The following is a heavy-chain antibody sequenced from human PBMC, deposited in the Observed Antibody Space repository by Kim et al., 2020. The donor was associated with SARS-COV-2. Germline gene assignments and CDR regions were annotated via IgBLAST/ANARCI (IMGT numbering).Heavy chain of an antibody. V-gene: IGHV1-69*04. CDR3: ASVSWNPMDGNYGMDV. CDR1: GGTFSSYA. D-gene: IGHD1-1*01. Sequence: SVKVSCKASGGTFSSYAISWVRQAPGQGLEWMGRIIPILGIANYAQKFQGRVTITADKSTSTAYMELSSLRSEDTAVYYCASVSWNPMDGNYGMDVWGQGTTVTVSS. J-gene: IGHJ6*02. CDR2: IIPILGIA.